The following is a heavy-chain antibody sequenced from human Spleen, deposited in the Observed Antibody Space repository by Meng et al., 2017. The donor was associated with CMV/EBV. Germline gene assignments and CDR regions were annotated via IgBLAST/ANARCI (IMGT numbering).Heavy chain of an antibody. CDR1: GFTFSNYA. D-gene: IGHD1-26*01. J-gene: IGHJ4*02. V-gene: IGHV3-23*01. CDR3: AKGRKWELPLES. CDR2: ISIGGGST. Sequence: GESLKISCAAPGFTFSNYAMSWVRQAPGKGLEWVSSISIGGGSTYYTDSVKGRFSISRDNSKNTFYLQMNSLGDEDTAVYYCAKGRKWELPLESWGQGTLVTVSS.